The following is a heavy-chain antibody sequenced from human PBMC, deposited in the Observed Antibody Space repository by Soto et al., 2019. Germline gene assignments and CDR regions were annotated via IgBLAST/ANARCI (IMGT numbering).Heavy chain of an antibody. J-gene: IGHJ5*02. D-gene: IGHD5-12*01. V-gene: IGHV1-18*01. CDR3: ARHHGPTTSENWFDP. CDR2: ISTYSGDT. Sequence: QVHLVQSGVEVKTPGASVKVSCQASGYTFFTYGIIWVRQAPGQGLEWMGWISTYSGDTKYAQKFQGRVTITTDTSTTTAYLERRSRRSDDTAVYYCARHHGPTTSENWFDPWGQGTLVTVSS. CDR1: GYTFFTYG.